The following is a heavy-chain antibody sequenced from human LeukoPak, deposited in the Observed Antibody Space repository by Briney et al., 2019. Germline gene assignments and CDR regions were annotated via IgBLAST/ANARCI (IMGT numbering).Heavy chain of an antibody. J-gene: IGHJ4*02. CDR3: ARGPYSYGYTHIVVVTAILYFDY. Sequence: ASVKVSCKASGYTFTGYYMHWVRQAPGQGLEWMGIINPSGGSTSYAQKFQGRVTMTRDMSTSTVYMELSSLRSEDTAVYYCARGPYSYGYTHIVVVTAILYFDYWGQGTLVTVSS. D-gene: IGHD2-21*02. CDR2: INPSGGST. CDR1: GYTFTGYY. V-gene: IGHV1-46*01.